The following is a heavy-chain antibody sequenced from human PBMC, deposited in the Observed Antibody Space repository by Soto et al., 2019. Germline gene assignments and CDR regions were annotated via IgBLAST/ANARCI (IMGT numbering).Heavy chain of an antibody. Sequence: HITLKESGPTLVKPTQTLTLTCTFSGFSLSTSGLGVGWIRQPPGKALEWLALIYWNDDKRYSPSLKRRLTSTKDTSKNQVVLTMTSLDPVDTATYYCAHRRFTPYLPSGDALDIWGQGTMVTVSS. V-gene: IGHV2-5*01. J-gene: IGHJ3*02. CDR2: IYWNDDK. CDR3: AHRRFTPYLPSGDALDI. CDR1: GFSLSTSGLG.